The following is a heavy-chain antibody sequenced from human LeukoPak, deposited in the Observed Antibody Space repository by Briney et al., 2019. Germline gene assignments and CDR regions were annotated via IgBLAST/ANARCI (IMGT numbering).Heavy chain of an antibody. D-gene: IGHD6-13*01. CDR2: INWDGGSA. Sequence: GGSLRLSCAASGFSFDDYGMSWVRQAPGKRLEWVSGINWDGGSAAYADSVKGRFTISRDNAKNSLYLQMNSLRTEDTAFYYCGRDRLAATGLFDYWGQGTLVTVSS. V-gene: IGHV3-20*04. J-gene: IGHJ4*02. CDR1: GFSFDDYG. CDR3: GRDRLAATGLFDY.